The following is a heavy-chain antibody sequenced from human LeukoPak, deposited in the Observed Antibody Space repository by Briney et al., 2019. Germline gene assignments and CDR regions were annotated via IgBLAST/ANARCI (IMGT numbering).Heavy chain of an antibody. V-gene: IGHV4-4*07. J-gene: IGHJ4*02. CDR3: ARQYYDILTGYHTDPVHFDY. CDR1: GGSISSYY. D-gene: IGHD3-9*01. Sequence: SETLSLTCTVSGGSISSYYWSWIRQPAGKGLEWIGRIYTSGSTNYNPSLKSRVTMSVDTSKNQFSLKLSSVTAADTAVYYCARQYYDILTGYHTDPVHFDYWGQGTLVTVSS. CDR2: IYTSGST.